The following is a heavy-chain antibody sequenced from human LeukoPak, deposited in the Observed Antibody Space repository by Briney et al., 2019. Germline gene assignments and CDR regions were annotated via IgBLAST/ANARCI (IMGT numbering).Heavy chain of an antibody. J-gene: IGHJ4*02. Sequence: SQSLSLTCTVSGDSISSGGYYWSWIRHHPGRGLEWIGYIYYSGRTFYDPSLKSRLTISVDTSQTQFSLKLTSVTAADTAVYFCARLRAASGSFDYWGQGTLVTVSS. CDR2: IYYSGRT. CDR3: ARLRAASGSFDY. D-gene: IGHD6-13*01. CDR1: GDSISSGGYY. V-gene: IGHV4-31*03.